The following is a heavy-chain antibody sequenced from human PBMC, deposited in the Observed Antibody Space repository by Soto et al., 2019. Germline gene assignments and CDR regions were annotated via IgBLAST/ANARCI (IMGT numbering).Heavy chain of an antibody. V-gene: IGHV4-59*01. J-gene: IGHJ6*02. CDR2: VYYSGGA. CDR3: TRDGDGRMTTNPYYYYGMDV. Sequence: SETLSLTCTVSGGSISSYYWSWIRQPPGKGLEWIGNVYYSGGAKYNPSVKRRVSISVDTSKNQFSLNLSSVTAADTAVYYCTRDGDGRMTTNPYYYYGMDVWGPGITVTVSS. CDR1: GGSISSYY. D-gene: IGHD2-21*02.